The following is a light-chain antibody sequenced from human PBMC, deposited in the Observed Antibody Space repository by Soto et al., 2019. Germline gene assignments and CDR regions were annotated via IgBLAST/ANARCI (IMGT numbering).Light chain of an antibody. CDR3: QQYNTYST. CDR2: DAS. V-gene: IGKV1-5*01. CDR1: QNIRNW. J-gene: IGKJ5*01. Sequence: GDSVTISCRASQNIRNWLAWFXQXPXXXPXXLIYDASSLKSWVPARFSGSGSGTEFTLTISSLQPDDFATYYCQQYNTYSTFGQRTRLEI.